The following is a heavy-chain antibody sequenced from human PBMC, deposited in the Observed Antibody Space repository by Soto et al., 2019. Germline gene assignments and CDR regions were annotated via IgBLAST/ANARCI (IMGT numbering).Heavy chain of an antibody. Sequence: PSETLSLTCAVYGGSFSGYYWSWIRQPPGKGLEWIGEINHSGSTNYNPSLKSRVTISVDTSKNQFSLKLSSVTAADTAVYYCARGRRGVVLMVYKINPPCFDYWGQGTLVTVSS. J-gene: IGHJ4*02. D-gene: IGHD2-8*01. CDR1: GGSFSGYY. CDR2: INHSGST. CDR3: ARGRRGVVLMVYKINPPCFDY. V-gene: IGHV4-34*01.